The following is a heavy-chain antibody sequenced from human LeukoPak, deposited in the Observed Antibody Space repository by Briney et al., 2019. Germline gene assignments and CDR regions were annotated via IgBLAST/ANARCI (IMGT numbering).Heavy chain of an antibody. Sequence: SETLSLTCTVSGGSISSSSYYWGWIRQPPGKGLEWIGSIYYSGSTYYNPSLKSRVTISVDTSKNQFSLKLSSVTAADTALYYCAKDLRDYYDSSGYQNYFDYWGQGTLVTVSS. J-gene: IGHJ4*02. CDR2: IYYSGST. CDR1: GGSISSSSYY. CDR3: AKDLRDYYDSSGYQNYFDY. V-gene: IGHV4-39*07. D-gene: IGHD3-22*01.